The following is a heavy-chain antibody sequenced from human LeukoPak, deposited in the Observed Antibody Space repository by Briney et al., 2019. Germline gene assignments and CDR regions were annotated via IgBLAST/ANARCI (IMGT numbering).Heavy chain of an antibody. J-gene: IGHJ3*02. CDR1: GGSISSYY. D-gene: IGHD3-22*01. Sequence: SSETLSLACTVSGGSISSYYWSWIRQPPGKGLEWIGYIYYSGSTNYNPSLKSRVTISVDTSKNQFSLKLSSVTAADTAVYYCARDNYYDSSGYPLGPYFDIWGQGTMVTVSS. CDR3: ARDNYYDSSGYPLGPYFDI. CDR2: IYYSGST. V-gene: IGHV4-59*01.